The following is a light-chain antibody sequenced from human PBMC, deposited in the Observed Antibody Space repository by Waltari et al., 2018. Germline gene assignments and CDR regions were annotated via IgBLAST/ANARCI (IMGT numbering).Light chain of an antibody. CDR1: QSVDRY. J-gene: IGKJ4*01. Sequence: ETVLTQSPATLSLSPGERATLACRASQSVDRYLAWYQQKPGQAPRLLSYDKSNRATGTPARLSGRGSGTDFTLTISSLEPEDFAVYYCQQRKNWPPLTFGGGTKVEIK. CDR3: QQRKNWPPLT. CDR2: DKS. V-gene: IGKV3-11*01.